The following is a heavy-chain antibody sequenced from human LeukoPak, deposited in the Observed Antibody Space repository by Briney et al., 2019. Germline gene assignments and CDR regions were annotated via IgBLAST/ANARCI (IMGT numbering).Heavy chain of an antibody. D-gene: IGHD2-15*01. V-gene: IGHV3-64*01. J-gene: IGHJ4*02. Sequence: PGGSLRLSCAASGFTFSSYAMHWVRQAPGKGLEYVSAISSNGGSTYYANSVKGRFTISRDNSKNTLYLQMGSLRAEDMAVYYCARDGCSGGSCYGVVFDYWGQGTLVTVSS. CDR1: GFTFSSYA. CDR3: ARDGCSGGSCYGVVFDY. CDR2: ISSNGGST.